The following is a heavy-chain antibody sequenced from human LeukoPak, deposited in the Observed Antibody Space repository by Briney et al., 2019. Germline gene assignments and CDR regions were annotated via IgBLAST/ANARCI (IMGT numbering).Heavy chain of an antibody. J-gene: IGHJ4*02. Sequence: ASVRVSCKASGYTFTAYYMYWVRQAPGQGLEWMGWINPNTGGTNSAQKFQGRVTMTRDTSISTAYMELKRLSSDDTAVYFCAREGFCTGSKCPAEYWGQGTLVTVSS. V-gene: IGHV1-2*02. D-gene: IGHD2-8*02. CDR3: AREGFCTGSKCPAEY. CDR2: INPNTGGT. CDR1: GYTFTAYY.